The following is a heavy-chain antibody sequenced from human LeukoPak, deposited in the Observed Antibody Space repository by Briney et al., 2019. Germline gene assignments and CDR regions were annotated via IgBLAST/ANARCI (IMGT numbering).Heavy chain of an antibody. J-gene: IGHJ4*02. CDR1: RFTLSSYA. Sequence: PGGSLRLSCAASRFTLSSYAMNWVRQAPGKSLEWVSYSGRSGSPTYYADSVKGRFTIFRDNAKNSLYLQMNSLRAEDTAVYFCARALLGYSGYDFDYWGQGTLVTVSS. V-gene: IGHV3-48*03. D-gene: IGHD5-12*01. CDR3: ARALLGYSGYDFDY. CDR2: SGRSGSPT.